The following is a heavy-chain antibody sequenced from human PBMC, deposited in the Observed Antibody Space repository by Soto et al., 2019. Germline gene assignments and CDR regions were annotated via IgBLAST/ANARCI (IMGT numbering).Heavy chain of an antibody. V-gene: IGHV4-59*08. D-gene: IGHD5-12*01. CDR1: GGSISSYY. CDR2: IYYSGST. Sequence: SETLSLTCTVSGGSISSYYWSWIRQPPGKGLEWIGYIYYSGSTNYNPSLKSRVTISVDTSKNQFSLKLSSVTAADTAVYYCARQRYSGYDYYYFESWGQGTLVTVST. CDR3: ARQRYSGYDYYYFES. J-gene: IGHJ4*02.